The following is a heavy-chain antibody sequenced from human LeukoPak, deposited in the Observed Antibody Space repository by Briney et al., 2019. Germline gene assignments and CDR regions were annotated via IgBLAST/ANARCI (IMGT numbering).Heavy chain of an antibody. J-gene: IGHJ6*03. Sequence: SETLSLTCAVYGGSFSGYYWSWICQSPGKGLEWIGEINHSGSTNYNPSLKSRVTISVDTSKNQFSLKLSSVTAADAAVYYCARGFSSSGIGYYMDVWGKGATVTVSS. D-gene: IGHD6-6*01. CDR2: INHSGST. CDR1: GGSFSGYY. V-gene: IGHV4-34*01. CDR3: ARGFSSSGIGYYMDV.